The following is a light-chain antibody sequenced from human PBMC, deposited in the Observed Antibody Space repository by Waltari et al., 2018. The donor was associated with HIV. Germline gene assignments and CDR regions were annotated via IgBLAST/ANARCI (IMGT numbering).Light chain of an antibody. CDR1: SSDVAAYTY. V-gene: IGLV2-11*01. CDR3: CSYAGSYTLRV. Sequence: QSALTQPRPVSGSPGHSVTISCIGTSSDVAAYTYFSWYQQHPGKAHKLMMYDVSQRPSGVPDRFSGSKSGNTASLTISGLQADDEADYYCCSYAGSYTLRVFGGGTKLTVL. CDR2: DVS. J-gene: IGLJ2*01.